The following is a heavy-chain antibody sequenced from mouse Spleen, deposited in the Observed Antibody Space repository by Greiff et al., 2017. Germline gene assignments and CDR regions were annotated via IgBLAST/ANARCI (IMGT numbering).Heavy chain of an antibody. J-gene: IGHJ2*01. CDR3: ARHGLYFDY. CDR1: GFTFSSYA. CDR2: ISSGGGNT. V-gene: IGHV5-9-3*01. Sequence: EVQLVESGGGLVKLGGSLKLSCAASGFTFSSYAMSWVRQTPEKRLEWVATISSGGGNTYYPDSVKGRFTISRDNAKNTLYLQMSSLKSEDTAMYYCARHGLYFDYWGQGTTLTVSS. D-gene: IGHD2-13*01.